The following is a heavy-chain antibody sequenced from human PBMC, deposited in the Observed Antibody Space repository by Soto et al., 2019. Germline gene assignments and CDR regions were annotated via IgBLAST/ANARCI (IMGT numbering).Heavy chain of an antibody. J-gene: IGHJ4*02. Sequence: GGSLRLSCAASGLTFSSYAMSWVRQAPGKGLEWVSAISGSGGSTYYADSVKGRFTIARDNSKNTLYLQMNSLRAEDTAVYYCAKDDGYYYDSSGYFTDYWGQGTLVTVSS. CDR1: GLTFSSYA. D-gene: IGHD3-22*01. V-gene: IGHV3-23*01. CDR3: AKDDGYYYDSSGYFTDY. CDR2: ISGSGGST.